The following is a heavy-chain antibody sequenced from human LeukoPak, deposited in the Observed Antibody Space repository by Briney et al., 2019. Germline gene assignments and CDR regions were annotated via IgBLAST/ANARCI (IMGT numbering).Heavy chain of an antibody. CDR2: IHNSGRT. J-gene: IGHJ4*02. Sequence: SETLSLTCSVSGGSVSSYYWSWIRQSPGKGLEWIGYIHNSGRTNYNPSLKSRVTGLVDTSKNQVSLRLSSVTAADTAVYYCARHGTISSESYFDYWGQGALVTVSS. V-gene: IGHV4-59*08. CDR3: ARHGTISSESYFDY. D-gene: IGHD1-14*01. CDR1: GGSVSSYY.